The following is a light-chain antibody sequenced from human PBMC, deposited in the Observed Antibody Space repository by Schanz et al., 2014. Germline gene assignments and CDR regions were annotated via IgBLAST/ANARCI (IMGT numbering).Light chain of an antibody. CDR1: SSDVGGYDY. CDR2: DVS. CDR3: SSFRDGWNFVV. V-gene: IGLV2-14*01. J-gene: IGLJ3*02. Sequence: QSALTQPASVSGSPGQSITISCTGASSDVGGYDYVSWYLQHPGKAPKLMIYDVSNRPSGVSNRFSGSKSGNTASLTISGLQADDEAEYHCSSFRDGWNFVVFGGGTKLTVL.